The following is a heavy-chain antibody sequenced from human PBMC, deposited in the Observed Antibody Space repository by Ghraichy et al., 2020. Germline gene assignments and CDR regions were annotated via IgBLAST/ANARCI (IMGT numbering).Heavy chain of an antibody. Sequence: GGSLRLSCAASGFTFSSYSMNWVRQAPGKGLEWVSSISSSSSYIYYADSVKGRFTISRDNAKNSLYLQMNSLRAEDTAVYYCARAHADIVVVVAATPGDYWGQGTLVTVSS. CDR1: GFTFSSYS. V-gene: IGHV3-21*01. CDR3: ARAHADIVVVVAATPGDY. CDR2: ISSSSSYI. J-gene: IGHJ4*02. D-gene: IGHD2-15*01.